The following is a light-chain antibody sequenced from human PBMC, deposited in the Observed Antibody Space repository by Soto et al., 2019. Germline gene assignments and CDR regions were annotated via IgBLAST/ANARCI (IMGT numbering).Light chain of an antibody. CDR1: SSDVGGYNY. CDR2: DVS. Sequence: QSALTQPPSASGSPGQSVTISCTGSSSDVGGYNYVSWYQQHPGKAPKLMIYDVSKRPSGVPDRFSGSKSGNTASLTVSGXXXXXXXXXXCXXYAGSNIVVFGGGTKLTVL. V-gene: IGLV2-8*01. CDR3: XXYAGSNIVV. J-gene: IGLJ2*01.